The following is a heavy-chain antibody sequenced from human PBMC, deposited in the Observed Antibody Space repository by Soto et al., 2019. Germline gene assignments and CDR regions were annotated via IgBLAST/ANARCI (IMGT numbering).Heavy chain of an antibody. Sequence: QVQLVQSGAEVKKPGASVKVSCKASGYTFTSYGISWVRQAPGHGLEWMGWISAYTGNTNYAQKLQGRVTMTTDTSTSTAYMELRSLRSEGTAVYYCARVVPADTLLYYYYGMDVWGQGTTVTVSS. J-gene: IGHJ6*02. CDR3: ARVVPADTLLYYYYGMDV. CDR2: ISAYTGNT. V-gene: IGHV1-18*01. D-gene: IGHD2-2*01. CDR1: GYTFTSYG.